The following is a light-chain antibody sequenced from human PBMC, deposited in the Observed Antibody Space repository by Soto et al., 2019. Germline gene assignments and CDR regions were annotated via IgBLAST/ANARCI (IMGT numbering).Light chain of an antibody. J-gene: IGLJ1*01. CDR3: QVWDSSPGV. CDR1: NIGSKN. Sequence: SYELTQPLSVSVALGQTARITCGGNNIGSKNVHWYQQKPGQAPVLGIYRDSNRNSGIPERSTGSNSGKTATLTFSRAQAGDEADYYCQVWDSSPGVFGTGTKVTVL. CDR2: RDS. V-gene: IGLV3-9*01.